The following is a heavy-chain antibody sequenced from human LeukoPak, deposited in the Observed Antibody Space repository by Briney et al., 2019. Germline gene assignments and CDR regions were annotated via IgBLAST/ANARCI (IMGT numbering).Heavy chain of an antibody. CDR2: INNYSGTT. J-gene: IGHJ4*02. CDR3: ARERHGSGSYYFDY. CDR1: GYTFTTYG. D-gene: IGHD3-10*01. Sequence: ASVKVSCKTSGYTFTTYGISWVRHAPGQGLEWMGWINNYSGTTSYAQKVQGRFTLTRDTSTSTAYMELRSLRSEDTAVYYCARERHGSGSYYFDYWGQGTLVTVSS. V-gene: IGHV1-18*01.